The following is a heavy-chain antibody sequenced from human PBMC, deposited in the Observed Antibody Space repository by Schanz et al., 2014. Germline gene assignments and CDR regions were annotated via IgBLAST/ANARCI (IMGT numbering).Heavy chain of an antibody. Sequence: QLHLQESGPGLAKPSETLSLICSVSGGSISTSSRYWGWIRQSPGKGLEWLGSFYYTGKTHYNPSNKGQVTLSRDTSKNEFSLSPAFVAAADTAVYYCVRHGNYEFWHGPTPQFENWGQGTLVTVS. J-gene: IGHJ4*02. CDR2: FYYTGKT. D-gene: IGHD3-3*01. V-gene: IGHV4-39*01. CDR1: GGSISTSSRY. CDR3: VRHGNYEFWHGPTPQFEN.